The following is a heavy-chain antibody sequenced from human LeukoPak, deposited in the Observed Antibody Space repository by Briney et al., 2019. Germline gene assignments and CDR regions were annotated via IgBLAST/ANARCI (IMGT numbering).Heavy chain of an antibody. Sequence: SETLSLTCGVYPGSFSGYYWSWIRQPPGKGLEWIGEVNYSGSPTYNPSLKSRVTISVDTSKNQFSLKLSSVTAADTAVYYCARDATWLRLFNYYYYMDVWGKGTTVTVSS. D-gene: IGHD5-12*01. V-gene: IGHV4-34*01. CDR1: PGSFSGYY. CDR2: VNYSGSP. CDR3: ARDATWLRLFNYYYYMDV. J-gene: IGHJ6*03.